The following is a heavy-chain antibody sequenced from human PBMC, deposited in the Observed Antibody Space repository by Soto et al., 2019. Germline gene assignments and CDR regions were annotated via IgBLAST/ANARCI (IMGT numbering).Heavy chain of an antibody. CDR3: ARGEDIVVVPAANYYYYYYMDV. CDR1: GYTFTSYD. V-gene: IGHV1-8*01. J-gene: IGHJ6*03. Sequence: GASVKVSCKASGYTFTSYDINWVRQATGQGLEWMGCMNPNSGNTGYAQKFQVRVTMTRNTSISTAYMELSSLRSEDTAVYYCARGEDIVVVPAANYYYYYYMDVWGKGTTVTVSS. D-gene: IGHD2-2*01. CDR2: MNPNSGNT.